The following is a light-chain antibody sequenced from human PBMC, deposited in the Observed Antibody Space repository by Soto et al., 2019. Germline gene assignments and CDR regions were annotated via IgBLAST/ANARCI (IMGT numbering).Light chain of an antibody. CDR1: SSDVGYYTY. V-gene: IGLV2-11*01. J-gene: IGLJ3*02. CDR2: DVT. Sequence: QSVLTQPRSVSESPGQSVTISCTGTSSDVGYYTYVSWYQQHPGKAPKLIIYDVTKRPSGVPDRFSGSKSGNTASLTISGLLAEDEADYYCCSYAGSFTWVFGGGTKLTVL. CDR3: CSYAGSFTWV.